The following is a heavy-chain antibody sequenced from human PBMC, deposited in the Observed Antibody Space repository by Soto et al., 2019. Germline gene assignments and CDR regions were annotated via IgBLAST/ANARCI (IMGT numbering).Heavy chain of an antibody. CDR1: GFTFDDYA. Sequence: EVQLVESGGGLVQPGRSLRLSCAASGFTFDDYAMHWVRQAPGKGLERVSGISWNSGSIGYADSVKGRFHISRDNVKNSLYLQMNSLRAEHTALYYCAKGHSVFWSGYLKYNWFDPWFQGTLVTVSS. D-gene: IGHD3-3*01. CDR3: AKGHSVFWSGYLKYNWFDP. J-gene: IGHJ5*02. CDR2: ISWNSGSI. V-gene: IGHV3-9*01.